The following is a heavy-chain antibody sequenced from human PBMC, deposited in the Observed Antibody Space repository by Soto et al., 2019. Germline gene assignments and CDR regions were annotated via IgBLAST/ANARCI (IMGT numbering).Heavy chain of an antibody. D-gene: IGHD5-12*01. Sequence: QLQLQESGSGLVKPSQTLSLTCAVSGGSISSGGYSWSWIRQPPGKGLEWIGYIYHSGSTYYNPSLKSRVTIAVDRPKNQFPLNLSSVTAADTAVYYCARERGYSGYYDYWGQGALVTVSS. V-gene: IGHV4-30-2*01. CDR2: IYHSGST. CDR1: GGSISSGGYS. CDR3: ARERGYSGYYDY. J-gene: IGHJ4*02.